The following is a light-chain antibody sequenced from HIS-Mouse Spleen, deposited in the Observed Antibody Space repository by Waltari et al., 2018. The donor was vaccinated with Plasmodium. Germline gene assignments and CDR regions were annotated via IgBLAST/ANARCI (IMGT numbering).Light chain of an antibody. CDR1: ALPKKY. CDR3: YSTDSSGNHRV. J-gene: IGLJ3*02. CDR2: EDR. Sequence: SYELTQPPSVSVSPGQTARITCSGDALPKKYAYWYQQKSGQAPGLGIYEDRKRPSGVSERFSGSSSVTIATVTISGAQVEDEADYYCYSTDSSGNHRVFGGGTKLTVL. V-gene: IGLV3-10*01.